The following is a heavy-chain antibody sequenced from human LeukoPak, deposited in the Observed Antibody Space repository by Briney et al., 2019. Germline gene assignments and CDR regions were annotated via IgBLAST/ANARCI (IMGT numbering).Heavy chain of an antibody. V-gene: IGHV3-9*01. CDR1: GFTFDDYA. Sequence: GGSLRLSCAASGFTFDDYAMHWVRQAPGKGLEWVSGISWNSGSIGYADSVKGRFTISRDNAKNSLYLQMNSLRAEDTALYSCAKDYYDSSGYYFDYWGQGTLVTVSS. CDR2: ISWNSGSI. CDR3: AKDYYDSSGYYFDY. J-gene: IGHJ4*02. D-gene: IGHD3-22*01.